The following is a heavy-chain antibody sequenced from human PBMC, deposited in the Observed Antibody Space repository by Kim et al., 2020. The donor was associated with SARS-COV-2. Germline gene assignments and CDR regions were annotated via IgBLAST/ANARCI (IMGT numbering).Heavy chain of an antibody. CDR2: IYSGGST. CDR3: AHHYYGSGSYSY. D-gene: IGHD3-10*01. Sequence: GGSLRLSCAASGFTVSSNYMSWVRQAPGKGLEWVSVIYSGGSTYYADSAKGRFTISRDNSKNTLYLQMNSLRAEDTAVYYCAHHYYGSGSYSYWGQGTLVTVSS. J-gene: IGHJ4*02. V-gene: IGHV3-53*01. CDR1: GFTVSSNY.